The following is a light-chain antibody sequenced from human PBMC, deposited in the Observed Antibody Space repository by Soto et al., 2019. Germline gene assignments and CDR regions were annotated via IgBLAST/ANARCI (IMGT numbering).Light chain of an antibody. CDR2: KDS. CDR3: QSADSSGTYVV. CDR1: ALPKQY. Sequence: SYELTQPPSVSVSPGQTARITCSGDALPKQYAYWYQQKPGQAPVLVIYKDSERPSGIPERFFGSSSGTTVTLTISGVQAEDEDDYYCQSADSSGTYVVFGGGTKVTVL. J-gene: IGLJ2*01. V-gene: IGLV3-25*03.